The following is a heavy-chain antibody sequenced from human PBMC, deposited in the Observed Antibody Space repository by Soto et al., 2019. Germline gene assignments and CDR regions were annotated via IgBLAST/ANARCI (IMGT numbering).Heavy chain of an antibody. Sequence: ASVKVSCKASGYTFISYAMHWVRQAPGQRLEWMGWINTGNGDTKYSQKFQGRDTVTRDTPASTAYMELSSLTSEDTAVYYCARDRYSGSTSSPDYWGQGTLVTVSS. D-gene: IGHD2-15*01. J-gene: IGHJ4*02. CDR3: ARDRYSGSTSSPDY. V-gene: IGHV1-3*04. CDR1: GYTFISYA. CDR2: INTGNGDT.